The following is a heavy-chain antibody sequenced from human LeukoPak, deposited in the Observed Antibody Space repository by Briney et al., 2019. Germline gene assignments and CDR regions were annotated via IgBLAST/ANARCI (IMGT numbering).Heavy chain of an antibody. CDR3: AKDILAYCGGDCPFDY. CDR1: GFTFSSYG. D-gene: IGHD2-21*02. Sequence: PGRSLRLSCAASGFTFSSYGMHWVRQAPGKGLGWVAVISYDGSNKYYADSVKGRFTISRDNSKNTLYLQMNSLRAEDTAVYYCAKDILAYCGGDCPFDYWGQGTLVTVSS. J-gene: IGHJ4*02. CDR2: ISYDGSNK. V-gene: IGHV3-30*18.